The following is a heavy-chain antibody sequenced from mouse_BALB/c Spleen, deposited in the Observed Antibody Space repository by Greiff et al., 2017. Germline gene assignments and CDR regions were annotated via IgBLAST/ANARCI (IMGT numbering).Heavy chain of an antibody. CDR2: ISTYYGDA. J-gene: IGHJ3*01. CDR1: GYTFTDYA. CDR3: ARGGTWFAY. D-gene: IGHD3-3*01. V-gene: IGHV1S137*01. Sequence: VQVVESGAELVRPGVSVKISCKGSGYTFTDYAMHWVKQSHAKSLEWIGVISTYYGDASYNQKFKGKATMTVDKSSSTAYMELARLTSEDSAIYYCARGGTWFAYWGQGTLVTVSA.